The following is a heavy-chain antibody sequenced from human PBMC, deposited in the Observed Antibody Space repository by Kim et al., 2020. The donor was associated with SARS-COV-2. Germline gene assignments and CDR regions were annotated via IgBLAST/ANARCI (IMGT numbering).Heavy chain of an antibody. CDR2: TYYRSKWYN. CDR3: AREGRIAVAGPFDY. J-gene: IGHJ4*02. V-gene: IGHV6-1*01. D-gene: IGHD6-19*01. CDR1: GDSVSSNSAA. Sequence: QTLSLTCAISGDSVSSNSAAWNWIRQSPSRGLEWLGRTYYRSKWYNDYAVSEKSRITINPDTSKNQFSLQLNSVTPEDTAVYYCAREGRIAVAGPFDYWGQGTLVTVSS.